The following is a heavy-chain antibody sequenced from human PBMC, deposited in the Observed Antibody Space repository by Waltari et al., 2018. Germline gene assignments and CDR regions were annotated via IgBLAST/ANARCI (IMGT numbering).Heavy chain of an antibody. CDR2: SSGSSGST. CDR1: GFIFSSYA. CDR3: AKRRMEVCSGGSCYSNYGMDV. J-gene: IGHJ6*02. D-gene: IGHD2-15*01. V-gene: IGHV3-23*01. Sequence: EVQLLESGGGLVQPGGSLRLSCAASGFIFSSYAMSWVRQAPGKGVGWVSASSGSSGSTYYADSVKGRFTISRDNSKNTLYLQMNSLRAEDTAVYYCAKRRMEVCSGGSCYSNYGMDVWGQGTTVTASS.